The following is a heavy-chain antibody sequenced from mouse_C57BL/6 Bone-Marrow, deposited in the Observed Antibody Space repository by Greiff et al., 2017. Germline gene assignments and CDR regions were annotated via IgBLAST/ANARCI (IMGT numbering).Heavy chain of an antibody. CDR2: IYPSDSGT. J-gene: IGHJ3*01. V-gene: IGHV1-61*01. D-gene: IGHD2-14*01. CDR1: GYTFTSYW. CDR3: AYYRNAFAY. Sequence: QVQLQQPGAELVRPGSSVKLSCKATGYTFTSYWMDWVKQRPGQGLDWIGNIYPSDSGTHYNQKFKDKATLTVDKSSNTAYMQLSILTSEDSAVYYCAYYRNAFAYWGQGTLVTVSA.